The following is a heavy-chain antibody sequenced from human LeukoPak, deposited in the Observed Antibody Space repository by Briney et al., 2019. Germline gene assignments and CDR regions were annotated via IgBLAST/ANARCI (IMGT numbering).Heavy chain of an antibody. CDR2: DGAGGGGP. CDR3: AKEDVGAAPDY. Sequence: PGGSLRLSCAASGFTFSSYGMSWIRQAPGKGLEWVSADGAGGGGPYYADSVNGRFTMSRDNSENMLYLQMDSLRVEDTAVYYCAKEDVGAAPDYWGSGNLVTVSS. V-gene: IGHV3-23*01. J-gene: IGHJ4*02. CDR1: GFTFSSYG. D-gene: IGHD2-15*01.